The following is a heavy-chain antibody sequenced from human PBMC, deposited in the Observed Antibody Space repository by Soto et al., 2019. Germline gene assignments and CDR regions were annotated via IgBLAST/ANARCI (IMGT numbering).Heavy chain of an antibody. CDR1: GGSISSGDYY. CDR3: ARGSIAAPLSGMDV. D-gene: IGHD6-6*01. J-gene: IGHJ6*02. CDR2: ICYSGST. V-gene: IGHV4-30-4*01. Sequence: SETLSLTCTVSGGSISSGDYYWSWIRQPPGKGLEWIGYICYSGSTYYNPSLKSRVTISVDTSKNQFSLKLSSVTAADTAVYYCARGSIAAPLSGMDVWGQGTTVTVSS.